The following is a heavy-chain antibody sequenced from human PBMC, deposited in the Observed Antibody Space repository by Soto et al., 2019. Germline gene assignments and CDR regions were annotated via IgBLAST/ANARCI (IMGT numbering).Heavy chain of an antibody. J-gene: IGHJ3*01. Sequence: GGSLRLSCQPSGFSFSSYAMHWVRQAPGKGLEWVSTISYSADKTHYADSVKGRFTISRDNSRDTLFLQMNSLRADDAAVYYCARRARTATTNWGAFDVWGQGTMVTVSS. D-gene: IGHD1-7*01. V-gene: IGHV3-23*01. CDR1: GFSFSSYA. CDR3: ARRARTATTNWGAFDV. CDR2: ISYSADKT.